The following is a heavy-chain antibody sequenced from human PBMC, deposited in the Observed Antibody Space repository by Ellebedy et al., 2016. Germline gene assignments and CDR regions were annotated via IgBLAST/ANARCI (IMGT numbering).Heavy chain of an antibody. Sequence: GSLRLSCTVSGGSISSYYWGWIRQPPGKGLEWIGSIYYSGSTYYNPSLKSRVTISVDTSKNQFSLKLSSVTAADTAVYYCARLNYYDSSGYDEEGAGISLYWYFDLWGRGTLITVSS. CDR3: ARLNYYDSSGYDEEGAGISLYWYFDL. CDR2: IYYSGST. V-gene: IGHV4-39*07. J-gene: IGHJ2*01. D-gene: IGHD3-22*01. CDR1: GGSISSYY.